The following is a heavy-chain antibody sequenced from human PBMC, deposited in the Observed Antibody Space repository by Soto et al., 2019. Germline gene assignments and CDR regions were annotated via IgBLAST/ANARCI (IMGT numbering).Heavy chain of an antibody. Sequence: EVRLVESGGGLVQPGGSLRLSCTASGLTLSSYEMNWVRQTPGKGLQWVSYISTSGSPIYYADSVKGRFTISRDNAKNSLYLQMNGLRVEDTAIYYCATFGIAITSPPFTEYFQQWGQGTLVTVSS. CDR3: ATFGIAITSPPFTEYFQQ. CDR1: GLTLSSYE. J-gene: IGHJ1*01. D-gene: IGHD6-13*01. V-gene: IGHV3-48*03. CDR2: ISTSGSPI.